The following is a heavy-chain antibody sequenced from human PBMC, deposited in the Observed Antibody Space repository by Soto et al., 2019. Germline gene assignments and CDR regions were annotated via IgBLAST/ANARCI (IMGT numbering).Heavy chain of an antibody. V-gene: IGHV3-33*01. CDR2: IWYDGSNK. D-gene: IGHD5-12*01. Sequence: QVQLVESGGGVVQPGRSLRLSCAASGFTFSSYGMHWVRQAPGKGLEWVAVIWYDGSNKYYPDSVKGRFTISRDNSKNTLYLQMNSLRAEDTAVYYCARDLAGYGSVDRSYFDYWGQGTLVTVSS. CDR3: ARDLAGYGSVDRSYFDY. CDR1: GFTFSSYG. J-gene: IGHJ4*02.